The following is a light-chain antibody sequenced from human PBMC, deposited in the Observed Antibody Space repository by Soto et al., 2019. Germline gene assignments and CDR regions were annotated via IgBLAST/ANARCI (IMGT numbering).Light chain of an antibody. CDR3: QQYVTTPRT. V-gene: IGKV3-20*01. CDR2: GTS. CDR1: QTVAYTS. Sequence: EIVLTQSPGILSLSPGARATLSCRASQTVAYTSLAWYQQRPGQAPRLLIYGTSTRATGTPDRFIGSGSGTAFTLTINRLEPEDFAVYYCQQYVTTPRTFGQGTKVE. J-gene: IGKJ1*01.